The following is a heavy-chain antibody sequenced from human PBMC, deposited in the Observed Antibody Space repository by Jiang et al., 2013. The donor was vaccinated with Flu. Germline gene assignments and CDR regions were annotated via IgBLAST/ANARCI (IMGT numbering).Heavy chain of an antibody. J-gene: IGHJ4*02. V-gene: IGHV3-49*03. Sequence: SGFSLVICCELAPPGVQGRGVEWVGFIRNKLYHGTTDYAASVKGRFTISRDDSKSIAYLQMSSLKSEDTAVYYCTRDLVRDVILIPATSFDHWGQGALVTVSS. D-gene: IGHD2-2*01. CDR2: IRNKLYHGTT. CDR3: TRDLVRDVILIPATSFDH. CDR1: GFSLVIC.